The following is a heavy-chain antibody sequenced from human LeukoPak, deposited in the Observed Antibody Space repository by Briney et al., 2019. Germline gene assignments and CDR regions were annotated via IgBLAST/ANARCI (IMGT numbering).Heavy chain of an antibody. V-gene: IGHV4-59*01. Sequence: GSLRLSCAASGLTFSSYSMNWVRQAPGKGLEWIGYIYGSGYTNYNPSLKSRVTMSIDTSKNHFSLKLTSVTAADTATYYCARETSLAGFASGLGFNYWGQGILVTVSS. CDR3: ARETSLAGFASGLGFNY. CDR2: IYGSGYT. D-gene: IGHD6-19*01. J-gene: IGHJ4*02. CDR1: GLTFSSYS.